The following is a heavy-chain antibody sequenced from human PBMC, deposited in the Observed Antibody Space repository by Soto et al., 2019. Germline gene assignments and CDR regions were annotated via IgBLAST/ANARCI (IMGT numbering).Heavy chain of an antibody. CDR3: AKDQGMAYYDYIWGSYRSGYFDY. CDR1: GFTFSSYA. D-gene: IGHD3-16*02. CDR2: ISGSGGST. J-gene: IGHJ4*02. Sequence: GESLKISCAASGFTFSSYAMSWVRQAPGKGLEWVSAISGSGGSTYYADSVKGRFTISRDNSKNTLYLQMNSLRAEDTAVYYCAKDQGMAYYDYIWGSYRSGYFDYWGQGTLVTVSS. V-gene: IGHV3-23*01.